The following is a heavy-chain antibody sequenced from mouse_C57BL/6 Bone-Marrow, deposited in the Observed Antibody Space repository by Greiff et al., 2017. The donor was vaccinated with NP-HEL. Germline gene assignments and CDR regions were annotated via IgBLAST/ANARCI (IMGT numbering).Heavy chain of an antibody. CDR3: ARKAYYGNYNAMDY. CDR1: GYTFTDYN. Sequence: EVQLQQSGPELVKPGASVKIPCKASGYTFTDYNMDWVKQSHGKSLEWIGDINPNNGGTNYNQKLKGKATLTVDKSSSTAYMELRSLTSEDTAVYYCARKAYYGNYNAMDYWGQGTSVTVSS. CDR2: INPNNGGT. J-gene: IGHJ4*01. V-gene: IGHV1-18*01. D-gene: IGHD2-10*01.